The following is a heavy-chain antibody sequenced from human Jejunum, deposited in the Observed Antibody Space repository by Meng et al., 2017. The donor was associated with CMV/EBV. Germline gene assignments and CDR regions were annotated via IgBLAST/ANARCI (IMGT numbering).Heavy chain of an antibody. CDR2: ITNSGSTI. D-gene: IGHD7-27*01. J-gene: IGHJ4*02. CDR1: GFTFSHYE. CDR3: AKDSITGDLDY. V-gene: IGHV3-48*03. Sequence: CAASGFTFSHYEMNWVRQAPGKGLEWVSYITNSGSTIYYADSVKGRFTISRDNAKNSLYLQMNSLRAEDTAVYYCAKDSITGDLDYWGQGTLVTVSS.